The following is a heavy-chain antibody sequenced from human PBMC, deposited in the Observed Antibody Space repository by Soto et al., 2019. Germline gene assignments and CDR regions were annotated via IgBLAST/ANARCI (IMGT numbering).Heavy chain of an antibody. Sequence: QVQLQESGPGLVKPSQTLSLTCTVSGGSISSGGYYWSWIRQHPGKGLEWIGYIYYSGSTYYNPSLKSRVTIAVDTSKNQFSLKLSSVTAADTAVYYCAREPQDDYGDYGLYYFDYWGQGTLVTVSS. D-gene: IGHD4-17*01. J-gene: IGHJ4*02. CDR3: AREPQDDYGDYGLYYFDY. V-gene: IGHV4-31*03. CDR1: GGSISSGGYY. CDR2: IYYSGST.